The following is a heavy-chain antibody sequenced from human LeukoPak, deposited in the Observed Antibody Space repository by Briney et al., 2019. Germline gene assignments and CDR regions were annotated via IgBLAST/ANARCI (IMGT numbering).Heavy chain of an antibody. CDR1: GGSISSYY. Sequence: SETLSLTCTVSGGSISSYYWSWIRQPAGKGLEWIGRIYTSGSITYNPSLKSRVSMSVDTSKNQFSLKLSSVTAADTAVYYCARIGWELKYYYYYYMDVWGKGTTVTVSS. CDR3: ARIGWELKYYYYYYMDV. J-gene: IGHJ6*03. CDR2: IYTSGSI. V-gene: IGHV4-4*07. D-gene: IGHD1-26*01.